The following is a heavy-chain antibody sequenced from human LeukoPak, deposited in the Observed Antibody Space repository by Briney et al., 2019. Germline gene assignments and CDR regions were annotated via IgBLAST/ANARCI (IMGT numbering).Heavy chain of an antibody. D-gene: IGHD2-21*02. Sequence: SETLSLTCAVYGGSFSGYYWSWIRQPPGKGLEWIGEINHSGSTNYNPSLKSRVTISVDTSKNQFSLKLSSVTAADTAVYYCARQNIPCGGACFADNDAFDIWGQGTMVTVSS. CDR2: INHSGST. J-gene: IGHJ3*02. CDR1: GGSFSGYY. V-gene: IGHV4-34*01. CDR3: ARQNIPCGGACFADNDAFDI.